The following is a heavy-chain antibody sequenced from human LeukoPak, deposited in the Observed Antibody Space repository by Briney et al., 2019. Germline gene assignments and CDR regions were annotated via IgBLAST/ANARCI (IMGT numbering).Heavy chain of an antibody. V-gene: IGHV1-8*01. CDR2: KNPNSGRT. CDR3: ARGPVSTHGMDV. D-gene: IGHD2-2*01. Sequence: ASVKVSCKASGYTFTSYDINWVRQATGQGLEWMGWKNPNSGRTGFAQKFQGRLTMTTDTSISTAYMELSSLTSEDTAVYYCARGPVSTHGMDVWGQGTPVTVSS. J-gene: IGHJ6*02. CDR1: GYTFTSYD.